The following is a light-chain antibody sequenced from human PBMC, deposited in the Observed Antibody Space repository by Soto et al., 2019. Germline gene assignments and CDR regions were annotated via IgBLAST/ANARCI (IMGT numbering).Light chain of an antibody. V-gene: IGKV2-28*01. J-gene: IGKJ2*01. CDR3: MQALQTPYT. CDR2: LGS. CDR1: QRLLNSNGNNF. Sequence: EIVMTQSPPSLTVTPGEPASISCRSSQRLLNSNGNNFLDWYLQKPGQSPQLLIYLGSNRASGVPDRVSGSAAGTDFTLKISRVEAEDVGVYYCMQALQTPYTFGQGTKLEIK.